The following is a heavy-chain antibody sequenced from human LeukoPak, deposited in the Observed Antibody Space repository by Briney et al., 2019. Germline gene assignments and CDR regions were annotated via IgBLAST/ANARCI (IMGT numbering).Heavy chain of an antibody. CDR1: GYTFTSYS. V-gene: IGHV1-46*01. Sequence: ASLKVSSTASGYTFTSYSMHWVRQAPGQGLERVGIINPSVGSTSYAQKFQGRVTMTRDTSTSTVYMELSSLRSEDTAVYYCARGVDTAMADSFFFDYWGQGTLVTVSS. J-gene: IGHJ4*02. D-gene: IGHD5-18*01. CDR2: INPSVGST. CDR3: ARGVDTAMADSFFFDY.